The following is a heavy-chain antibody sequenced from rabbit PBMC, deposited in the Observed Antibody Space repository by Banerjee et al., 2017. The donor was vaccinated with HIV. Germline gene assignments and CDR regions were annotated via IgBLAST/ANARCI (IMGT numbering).Heavy chain of an antibody. CDR3: ARDLAGVIGWNFNL. V-gene: IGHV1S47*01. J-gene: IGHJ4*01. D-gene: IGHD4-1*01. CDR2: IYNSDGST. Sequence: MCWVRQAPGKGPEWIACIYNSDGSTFYASWVNGRFTISLDNAQNTVPLQMTSLTAADTATYFCARDLAGVIGWNFNLWGQGTLVTVS.